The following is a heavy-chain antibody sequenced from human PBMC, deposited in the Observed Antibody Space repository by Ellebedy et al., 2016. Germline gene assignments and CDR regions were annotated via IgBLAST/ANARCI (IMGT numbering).Heavy chain of an antibody. V-gene: IGHV3-11*05. Sequence: GESLKISXAASGFTFSDYYMSWIRQAPGKGLEWVSYISSSSSYTNYADSVKGRFTISRDNAKNSLYLQMNSLRAEDTAVYYCARDHLDCSGGSCYPNDSYYYGMDVWGQGTTVTVSS. D-gene: IGHD2-15*01. CDR3: ARDHLDCSGGSCYPNDSYYYGMDV. CDR1: GFTFSDYY. CDR2: ISSSSSYT. J-gene: IGHJ6*02.